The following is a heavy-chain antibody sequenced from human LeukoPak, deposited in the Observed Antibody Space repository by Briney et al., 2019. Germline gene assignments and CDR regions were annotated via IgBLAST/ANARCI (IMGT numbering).Heavy chain of an antibody. CDR3: ARVASYGGNSYFDY. J-gene: IGHJ4*02. CDR1: GGSISSSSYY. V-gene: IGHV4-39*07. D-gene: IGHD4-23*01. CDR2: IYYSGST. Sequence: ASETLSLTCTVSGGSISSSSYYWGWIRQPPGKGLEWIGSIYYSGSTYYNPSLKSRVTISVDTSKNQFSLKLSSVTAADTAVYYCARVASYGGNSYFDYWGQGTLVTVSS.